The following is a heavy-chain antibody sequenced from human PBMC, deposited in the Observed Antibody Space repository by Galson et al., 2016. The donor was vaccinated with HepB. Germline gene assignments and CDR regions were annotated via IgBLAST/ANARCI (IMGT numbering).Heavy chain of an antibody. CDR2: ISAYNGDT. V-gene: IGHV1-18*01. Sequence: SVKVSCKASGYTFTTYGISWVRRAPGQGLEWMGWISAYNGDTNYAQKLQGRVTMTTDTSTSTAYMELRSLRSDDTAVYYCAKLTENYYDSSGYFDYWGQGTLVTVSS. CDR3: AKLTENYYDSSGYFDY. CDR1: GYTFTTYG. D-gene: IGHD3-22*01. J-gene: IGHJ4*02.